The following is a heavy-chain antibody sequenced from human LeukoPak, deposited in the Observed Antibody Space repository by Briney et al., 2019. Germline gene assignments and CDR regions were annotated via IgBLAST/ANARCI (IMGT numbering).Heavy chain of an antibody. J-gene: IGHJ6*04. CDR2: ISYDGSNK. D-gene: IGHD3-10*01. CDR1: GFTFSSYA. CDR3: ARELWLGELSYYYYYGMDV. Sequence: GRSLRLSCAGSGFTFSSYAMHWVRQAPGRGREWVAVISYDGSNKYYADYVKGRFTISRDNSQHTQYLQMKSLRAEDTAVYYCARELWLGELSYYYYYGMDVWGKSTKATVSS. V-gene: IGHV3-30*04.